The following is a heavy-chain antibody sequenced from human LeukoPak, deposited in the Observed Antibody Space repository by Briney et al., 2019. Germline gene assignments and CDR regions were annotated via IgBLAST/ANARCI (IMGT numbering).Heavy chain of an antibody. CDR1: GGSINSYY. CDR3: ASLRDYYYDSSGYYYFDY. D-gene: IGHD3-22*01. Sequence: SETLSLTCTVSGGSINSYYWSWIRQPPGKGLEWIGYIYYSGSTNYNPSLKSRVTISVDTSKNQFSLKLSSVTAADTAVYYCASLRDYYYDSSGYYYFDYWGQGTLVTVSS. V-gene: IGHV4-59*01. J-gene: IGHJ4*02. CDR2: IYYSGST.